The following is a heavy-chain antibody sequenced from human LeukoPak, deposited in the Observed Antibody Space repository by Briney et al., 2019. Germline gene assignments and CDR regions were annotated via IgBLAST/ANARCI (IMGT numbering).Heavy chain of an antibody. CDR3: ARVAGGRLAYCGGDCYPTADY. CDR2: ISSSSSYI. J-gene: IGHJ4*02. V-gene: IGHV3-21*01. Sequence: GGSLRLSCAASGFTFSSYSMNWVRQAPGKGLEWVSSISSSSSYIYYADSVKGRFTISRDNAKNSLYLQMNSLRAEDTAVYYCARVAGGRLAYCGGDCYPTADYWGQGTLVTVSS. D-gene: IGHD2-21*02. CDR1: GFTFSSYS.